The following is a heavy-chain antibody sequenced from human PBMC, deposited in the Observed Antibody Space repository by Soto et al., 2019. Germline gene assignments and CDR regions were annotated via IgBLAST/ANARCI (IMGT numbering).Heavy chain of an antibody. CDR2: IYHSGST. Sequence: SETLSLTCAVSGGSISSSNWWSWVRQPPGKGLEWIGEIYHSGSTNYNPSLKSRVTISVDKSKNQFSLKLSSVTAADTAVYYCARARDSSGYYHGYFDYWGQGTLVTVSS. CDR3: ARARDSSGYYHGYFDY. J-gene: IGHJ4*02. D-gene: IGHD3-22*01. CDR1: GGSISSSNW. V-gene: IGHV4-4*02.